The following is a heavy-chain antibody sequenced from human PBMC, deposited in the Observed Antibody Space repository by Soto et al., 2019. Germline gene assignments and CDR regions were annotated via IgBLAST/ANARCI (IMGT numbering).Heavy chain of an antibody. CDR2: IWYDGSNK. CDR1: GFTFSSYG. J-gene: IGHJ4*02. CDR3: ASLKVGYCSSTSCVEGFDY. V-gene: IGHV3-33*01. Sequence: PGGSLRLSCAASGFTFSSYGMHWVRQAPGKGLEWVAVIWYDGSNKYYADSVKGRFTISRDNSKNTLYLQMNSLRAEDTAVYYCASLKVGYCSSTSCVEGFDYWGQGTLVTVSS. D-gene: IGHD2-2*01.